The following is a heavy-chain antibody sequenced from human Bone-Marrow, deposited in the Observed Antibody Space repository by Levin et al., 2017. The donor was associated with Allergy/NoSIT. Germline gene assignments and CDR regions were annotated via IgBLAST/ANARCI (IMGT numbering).Heavy chain of an antibody. CDR1: GFTVSNYW. J-gene: IGHJ4*02. D-gene: IGHD4-23*01. CDR2: IVQDGSKQ. V-gene: IGHV3-7*04. Sequence: GGSLRLSCAASGFTVSNYWMSWVRQAPGKGLEWVANIVQDGSKQYYMDSVRGRFTISRDNAKNSLSLQMNSLRAEDTAVYYCARDKDYSGNRGDYWGQGTLVTVSS. CDR3: ARDKDYSGNRGDY.